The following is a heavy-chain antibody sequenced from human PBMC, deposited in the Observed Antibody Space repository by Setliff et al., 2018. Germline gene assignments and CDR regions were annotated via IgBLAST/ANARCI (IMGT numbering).Heavy chain of an antibody. CDR2: FRDKASGYTT. D-gene: IGHD2-2*01. J-gene: IGHJ4*02. Sequence: PGGSLRLSCAASGFSLSDHYIDWVRQAPGKGLEWVGRFRDKASGYTTEYAASVKGRFTISRDDSKNSRDLQMSSLKTEDTAVYYCTRTPCSSSRCLSQLDYWSQGALVTVSS. CDR3: TRTPCSSSRCLSQLDY. CDR1: GFSLSDHY. V-gene: IGHV3-72*01.